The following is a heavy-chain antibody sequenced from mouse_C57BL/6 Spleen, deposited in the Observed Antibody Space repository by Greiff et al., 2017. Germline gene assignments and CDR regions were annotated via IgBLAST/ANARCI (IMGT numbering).Heavy chain of an antibody. Sequence: VQLQESGPGLVQPSQSLSITCTVSGFSLTSYGVHWVRQSPGKGLEWLGVIWRGGSTDYNAAFMSRLSITKDNSKSQVFFKMNSLQADDTAIYYCARKEDYGSAMDYWGQGTSVTVSS. V-gene: IGHV2-5*01. CDR3: ARKEDYGSAMDY. J-gene: IGHJ4*01. D-gene: IGHD1-1*01. CDR2: IWRGGST. CDR1: GFSLTSYG.